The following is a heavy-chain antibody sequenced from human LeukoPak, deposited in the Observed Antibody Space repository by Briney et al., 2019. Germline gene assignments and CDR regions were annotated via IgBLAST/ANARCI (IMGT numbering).Heavy chain of an antibody. CDR1: GFTFSTYW. Sequence: GGSLRLSCAASGFTFSTYWMSWVRQAPGKGLEWVANIRKDGSDIHYVDSVKGRFTISRDNAKNSLYLQMNCLRAEDTAVYYCARDGCSTTSCYRWGQGTLVTVSS. CDR3: ARDGCSTTSCYR. V-gene: IGHV3-7*01. D-gene: IGHD2-2*01. J-gene: IGHJ4*02. CDR2: IRKDGSDI.